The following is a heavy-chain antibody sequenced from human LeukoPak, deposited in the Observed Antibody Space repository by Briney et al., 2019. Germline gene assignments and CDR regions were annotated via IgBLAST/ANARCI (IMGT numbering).Heavy chain of an antibody. CDR3: ARGPPNWGYDY. CDR1: GYTFTSYD. V-gene: IGHV1-8*01. D-gene: IGHD7-27*01. CDR2: MSPNSGDT. Sequence: ASVKVSCKASGYTFTSYDFNWVRQATGQRPEWMGWMSPNSGDTGYAQKFQDRVTMTRNTSVSTAYMELSSLRSDDTAVYYCARGPPNWGYDYWGPGTLVTVSS. J-gene: IGHJ4*02.